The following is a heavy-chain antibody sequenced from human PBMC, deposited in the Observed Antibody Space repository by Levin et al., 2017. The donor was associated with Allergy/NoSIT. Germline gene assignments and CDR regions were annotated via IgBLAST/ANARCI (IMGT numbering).Heavy chain of an antibody. V-gene: IGHV4-34*01. Sequence: SQTLSLTCAVYGGSFSGYYWSWIRQPPGKGLEWIGEINHSGSTNYNPSLKSRVTISVDTSKNQFSLKLSSVTAADTAVYYCARAHHPYYYGSGSYWFDYWGQGTLVTVSS. CDR2: INHSGST. D-gene: IGHD3-10*01. J-gene: IGHJ4*02. CDR3: ARAHHPYYYGSGSYWFDY. CDR1: GGSFSGYY.